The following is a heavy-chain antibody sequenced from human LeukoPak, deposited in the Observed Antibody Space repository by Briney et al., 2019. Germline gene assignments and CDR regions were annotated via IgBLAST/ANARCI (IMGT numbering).Heavy chain of an antibody. CDR3: ARALSLLLWFGEFGY. Sequence: ASVKVSCKASGGTFTSYYMHWVRQAPGQGLEWMGIINPSGGSTSYAQKFQGRVTMTRDTSTSTVYMELSSLRSEDTAVYYCARALSLLLWFGEFGYWGQGTLVTVSS. CDR1: GGTFTSYY. D-gene: IGHD3-10*01. J-gene: IGHJ4*02. CDR2: INPSGGST. V-gene: IGHV1-46*01.